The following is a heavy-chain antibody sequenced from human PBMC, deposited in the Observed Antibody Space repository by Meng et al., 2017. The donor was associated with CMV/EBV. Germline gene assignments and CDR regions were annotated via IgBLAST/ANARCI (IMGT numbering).Heavy chain of an antibody. J-gene: IGHJ4*02. Sequence: FSNDAICGVRRADRQGLEWMGGLVPMLSIANYAQKFKGRVKITADKSASTAYMELSSMRYEDTAVYYCAGDDSSGYFLSGYFNYWGQGTLVTVSS. V-gene: IGHV1-69*10. CDR3: AGDDSSGYFLSGYFNY. CDR1: FSNDA. D-gene: IGHD3-22*01. CDR2: LVPMLSIA.